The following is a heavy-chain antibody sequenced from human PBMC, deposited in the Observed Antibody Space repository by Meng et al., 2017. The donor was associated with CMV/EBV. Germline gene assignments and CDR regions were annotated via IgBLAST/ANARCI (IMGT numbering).Heavy chain of an antibody. CDR3: AKDSGYDSSGYSSAFDY. Sequence: GESLKISCAASGFTFSSYWMHWVRQAPGKGLVWVSRINSDGSSTSYADSVKGRFTISRDNSKNTLYLQMNSLRAEDTAVYYCAKDSGYDSSGYSSAFDYWGQGTLVTVSS. D-gene: IGHD3-22*01. J-gene: IGHJ4*02. CDR1: GFTFSSYW. V-gene: IGHV3-74*01. CDR2: INSDGSST.